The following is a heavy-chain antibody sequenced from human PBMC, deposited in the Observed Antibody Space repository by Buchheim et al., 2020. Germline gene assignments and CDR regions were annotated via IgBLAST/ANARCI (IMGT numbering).Heavy chain of an antibody. CDR3: ARSRGDPTVTTINWFDP. CDR1: GGSISSGGYY. J-gene: IGHJ5*02. Sequence: QVQLQESGPGLVKPSQTLSLTCTVSGGSISSGGYYWSWIRQHPGKGLEWIGYIYYSGSTYYIPSLKSLVTISVDTSKNQFSLKLSSVTAADTAVYYCARSRGDPTVTTINWFDPWGQGTL. V-gene: IGHV4-31*01. D-gene: IGHD4-17*01. CDR2: IYYSGST.